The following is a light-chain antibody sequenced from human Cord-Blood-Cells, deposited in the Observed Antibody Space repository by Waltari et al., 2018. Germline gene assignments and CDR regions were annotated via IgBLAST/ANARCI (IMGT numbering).Light chain of an antibody. CDR2: GVS. CDR1: SSDVGGYNY. CDR3: SSYTSSSTYV. J-gene: IGLJ1*01. V-gene: IGLV2-14*01. Sequence: QSALTQPASVSGSPGQSITISCTGTSSDVGGYNYVSWYQQHPGKAPKLMIYGVSNRPSRVSNRVSGSKAGNTASLTISGLQAEDEADYYCSSYTSSSTYVFGTGTKVTVL.